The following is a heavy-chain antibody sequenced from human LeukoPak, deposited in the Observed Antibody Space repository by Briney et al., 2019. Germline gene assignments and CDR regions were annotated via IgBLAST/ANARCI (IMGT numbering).Heavy chain of an antibody. CDR2: IYSGGST. J-gene: IGHJ4*02. D-gene: IGHD7-27*01. CDR1: GFSIISTY. Sequence: PGGSLRLSCAASGFSIISTYLSWVRQAPGKGLEWVSVIYSGGSTYYADSVKGRFTISRDISKSTVYLQMNSLRAVDTAVYYCARVGLGICDYWGQGTLVTVSS. V-gene: IGHV3-66*01. CDR3: ARVGLGICDY.